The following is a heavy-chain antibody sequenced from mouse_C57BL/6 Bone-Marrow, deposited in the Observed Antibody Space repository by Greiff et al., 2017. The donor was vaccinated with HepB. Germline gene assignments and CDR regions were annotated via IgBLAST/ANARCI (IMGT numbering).Heavy chain of an antibody. D-gene: IGHD1-1*02. Sequence: EVMLVESGGGLVQPGGSLKLSCAASGFTFSDYYMYWVRQTPEKRLEWVAYISNGGGSTYYPDTVKGRFTISRDNAKNTLYLQMSRLKSEDTAMYYCARYGRDFDYWGQGTTLTVSS. CDR2: ISNGGGST. CDR3: ARYGRDFDY. J-gene: IGHJ2*01. V-gene: IGHV5-12*01. CDR1: GFTFSDYY.